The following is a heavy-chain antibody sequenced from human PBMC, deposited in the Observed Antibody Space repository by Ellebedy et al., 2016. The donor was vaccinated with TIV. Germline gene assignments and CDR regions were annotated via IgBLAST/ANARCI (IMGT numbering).Heavy chain of an antibody. V-gene: IGHV3-74*01. CDR2: INIDGSST. CDR3: ARGDGEWLLSLGMDV. CDR1: GFTFSSYW. J-gene: IGHJ6*02. Sequence: GGSLRLSCAASGFTFSSYWMHWVRQAPGKGLVWVSRINIDGSSTTYADSVKGRFTVSRDNAKNTLYLQMNSLRAEDTAVYYCARGDGEWLLSLGMDVWGQGTTVTVSS. D-gene: IGHD3-3*01.